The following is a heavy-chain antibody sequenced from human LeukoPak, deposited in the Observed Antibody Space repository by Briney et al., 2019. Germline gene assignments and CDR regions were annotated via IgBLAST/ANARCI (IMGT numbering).Heavy chain of an antibody. V-gene: IGHV4-59*01. J-gene: IGHJ4*02. Sequence: SETLSLTCTVSGGSISSYYWSWVRQPPGKGLEWIGYIYYSGSTNYNPSLESRVTISVDTPKNQISLKLSSVTAADTAVYYCARGSGWYFYWGQGTLVTVSS. CDR1: GGSISSYY. CDR2: IYYSGST. D-gene: IGHD6-19*01. CDR3: ARGSGWYFY.